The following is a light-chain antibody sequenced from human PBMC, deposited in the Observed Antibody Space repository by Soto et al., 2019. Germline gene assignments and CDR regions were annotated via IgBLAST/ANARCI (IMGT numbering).Light chain of an antibody. CDR1: QSLSSN. Sequence: EIVLTQSPATLYVSPGETATLSCRASQSLSSNVAWYQQRPRQAPRLLIYATSSRASDGPARFSGTGSGTEFTLTIASLQSEDFAIYYCQQYNHWPRMLSFGGGTKVELK. J-gene: IGKJ4*01. CDR3: QQYNHWPRMLS. CDR2: ATS. V-gene: IGKV3-15*01.